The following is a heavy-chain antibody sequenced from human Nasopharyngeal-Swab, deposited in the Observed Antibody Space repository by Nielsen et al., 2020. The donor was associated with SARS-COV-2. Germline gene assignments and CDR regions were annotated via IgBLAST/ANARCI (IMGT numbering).Heavy chain of an antibody. J-gene: IGHJ6*02. CDR1: GFTFSSYG. V-gene: IGHV3-30*03. CDR3: ARPQLVGTYYYYGMDV. Sequence: GGSLRLSCAASGFTFSSYGMHWVRQAPGKGLEWVAVISYDGSNKYYADSVKGRFTISRDNSKNTLCLQMNSLRAEDTAVYYCARPQLVGTYYYYGMDVWGQGTTVTVSS. D-gene: IGHD6-6*01. CDR2: ISYDGSNK.